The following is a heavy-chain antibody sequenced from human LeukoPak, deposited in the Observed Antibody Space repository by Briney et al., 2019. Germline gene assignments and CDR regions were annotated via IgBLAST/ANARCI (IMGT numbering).Heavy chain of an antibody. Sequence: ASVKVSCKVSGYTLTELSMHWVRQAPGKGLEWMGGFDPEDGETIYAQKFQSRVTMTEDTSTDTAYMELSSLRSEDTAVYYCATLTPPNYYDSSGHYLFDYWGQGTLVTVSS. D-gene: IGHD3-22*01. J-gene: IGHJ4*02. CDR2: FDPEDGET. CDR1: GYTLTELS. CDR3: ATLTPPNYYDSSGHYLFDY. V-gene: IGHV1-24*01.